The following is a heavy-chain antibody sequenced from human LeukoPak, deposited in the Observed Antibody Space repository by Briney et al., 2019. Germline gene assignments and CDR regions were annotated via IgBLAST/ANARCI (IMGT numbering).Heavy chain of an antibody. V-gene: IGHV3-23*05. Sequence: GGSLRPSCAASGFIFRSYGMTWVRQAPGKGLEWVSGIYKNGRERYGDSVKGRFTISRDNSKNTLYLQMNSLRADDTAAYYCAKENIPFGSSVVDRVGGAFDIWGQGTRVTVSS. D-gene: IGHD3-16*01. CDR2: IYKNGRER. J-gene: IGHJ3*02. CDR1: GFIFRSYG. CDR3: AKENIPFGSSVVDRVGGAFDI.